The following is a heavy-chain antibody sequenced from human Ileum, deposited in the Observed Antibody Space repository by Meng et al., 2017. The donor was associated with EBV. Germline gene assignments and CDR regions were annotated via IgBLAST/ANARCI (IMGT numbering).Heavy chain of an antibody. V-gene: IGHV4-4*02. CDR2: MYPTGPT. J-gene: IGHJ4*02. CDR1: GGSISSEYW. CDR3: VRGGTYYLSY. D-gene: IGHD1-26*01. Sequence: QGPLQGGGPGLGQPSEPLSLTWAISGGSISSEYWWSWVRQSPEKGLEWIGEMYPTGPTYYNPSLKGRVSISIDKSKNQLSLKLNSVTAADTAVYYCVRGGTYYLSYWGQGSLVTVSS.